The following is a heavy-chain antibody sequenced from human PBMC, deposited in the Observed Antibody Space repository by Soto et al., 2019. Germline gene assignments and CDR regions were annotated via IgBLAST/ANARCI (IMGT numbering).Heavy chain of an antibody. CDR2: IIDNGGRK. J-gene: IGHJ4*02. V-gene: IGHV3-23*01. CDR1: GFTFSSCA. D-gene: IGHD3-9*01. Sequence: GGSLRLSCAASGFTFSSCAMGWVRQAPGKGLEWVADIIDNGGRKYYADSVKGRFAISRDNSNNTLYLQMHSLRAEDTAVYYCAGSRLFRLAYWGQGALVTGSS. CDR3: AGSRLFRLAY.